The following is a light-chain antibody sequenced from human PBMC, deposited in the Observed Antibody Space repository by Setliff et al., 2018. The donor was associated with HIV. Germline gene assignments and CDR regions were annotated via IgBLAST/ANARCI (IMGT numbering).Light chain of an antibody. CDR3: SSYTSSSTFYV. CDR1: SNDIGSYNY. CDR2: DVA. V-gene: IGLV2-14*03. J-gene: IGLJ1*01. Sequence: QSALAQPASVSGSPGQSITISCNGTSNDIGSYNYVSWYQQHPGKAPKLVIYDVAQRPSGGSSRFSGSKSGDTASLTISGLQTEDEADYYCSSYTSSSTFYVFGTGTKVTVL.